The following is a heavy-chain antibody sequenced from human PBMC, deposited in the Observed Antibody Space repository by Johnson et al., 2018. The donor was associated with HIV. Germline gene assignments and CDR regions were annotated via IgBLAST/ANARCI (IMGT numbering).Heavy chain of an antibody. CDR3: AKQETSPAAGTFGAFDI. D-gene: IGHD6-13*01. J-gene: IGHJ3*02. V-gene: IGHV3-23*04. Sequence: VQLVESGGGLVQPGRSLRLSCAASGFTFDDYAMHWVRQAPGKGLEWVSAISGSGGSTYYADSVKGRFPLSSDNSKNTLYLQMNSLRAEDTAVYYCAKQETSPAAGTFGAFDIWGQGTMVTVSS. CDR1: GFTFDDYA. CDR2: ISGSGGST.